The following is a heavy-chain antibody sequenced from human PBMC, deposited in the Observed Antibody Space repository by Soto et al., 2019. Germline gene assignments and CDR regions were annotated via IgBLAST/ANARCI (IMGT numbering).Heavy chain of an antibody. Sequence: TQSLTMTCSFWWLSLSTKGMCVSWIRQPPGKALEWLALIDWDDDKYYSTSLKTRLTISKDTSKNQVVLTMTNMDPVDTSSCYCARRYGSGSFDYWGQGTLVTVSS. J-gene: IGHJ4*02. V-gene: IGHV2-70*01. D-gene: IGHD3-10*01. CDR1: WLSLSTKGMC. CDR2: IDWDDDK. CDR3: ARRYGSGSFDY.